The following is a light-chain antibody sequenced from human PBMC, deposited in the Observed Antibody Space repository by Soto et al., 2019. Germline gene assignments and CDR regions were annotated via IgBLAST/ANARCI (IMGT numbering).Light chain of an antibody. J-gene: IGKJ1*01. V-gene: IGKV3-15*01. CDR3: QQYNNWPPWT. CDR2: GAS. Sequence: EIVMTQSPATLSVSPGERATLSCRASQSVSSNLAWYQQKPGQAPRLLIYGASTRATGIPAGFSGSGSAREFTLTIISLQSEDFAVFYCQQYNNWPPWTFGQGTKVEIK. CDR1: QSVSSN.